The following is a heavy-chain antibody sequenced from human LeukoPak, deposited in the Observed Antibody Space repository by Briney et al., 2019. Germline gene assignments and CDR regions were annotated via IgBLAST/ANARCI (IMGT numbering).Heavy chain of an antibody. D-gene: IGHD5-18*01. CDR3: ARVIFVLRLDRGYSYGGLGY. J-gene: IGHJ4*02. Sequence: ASVKVSCKASGYTFTGYYMHWVRQAPGQGLEWMGWINPNSGGTNYAQKFQGRVTMTRDTSISTAYMELSRLRSDDTAVYYCARVIFVLRLDRGYSYGGLGYWGQGTLVTVSS. CDR1: GYTFTGYY. CDR2: INPNSGGT. V-gene: IGHV1-2*02.